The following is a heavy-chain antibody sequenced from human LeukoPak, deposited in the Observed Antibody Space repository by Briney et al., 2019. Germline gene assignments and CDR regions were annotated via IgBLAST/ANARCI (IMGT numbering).Heavy chain of an antibody. J-gene: IGHJ3*02. Sequence: GGSLRLSCAAPGFTFSSYGMHWVRQAPGKGLEWVAVISYDGSNKYYADSVKGRFTISRDNSKNTLYLQMNSLRAEDTAVYYCAKGRTFDIWGQGTMVTVSS. CDR2: ISYDGSNK. CDR3: AKGRTFDI. CDR1: GFTFSSYG. V-gene: IGHV3-30*18.